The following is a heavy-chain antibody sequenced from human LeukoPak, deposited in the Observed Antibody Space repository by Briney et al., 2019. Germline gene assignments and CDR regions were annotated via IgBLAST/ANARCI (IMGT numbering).Heavy chain of an antibody. Sequence: GRSLRLSSAASGFTFSSYAMHWVRQAPGKGLEWVAVISYDGSNKYYADSVKGRFTISRDNSKNTLYLQMNSLRAEDTAVYYCARDPGRLAVAGHGDYWGQRTLVTVSS. D-gene: IGHD6-19*01. CDR1: GFTFSSYA. V-gene: IGHV3-30-3*01. J-gene: IGHJ4*02. CDR3: ARDPGRLAVAGHGDY. CDR2: ISYDGSNK.